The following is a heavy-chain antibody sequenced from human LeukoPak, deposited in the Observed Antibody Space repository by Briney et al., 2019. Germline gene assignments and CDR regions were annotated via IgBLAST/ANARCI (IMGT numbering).Heavy chain of an antibody. CDR2: INKDGSDK. D-gene: IGHD3-16*01. V-gene: IGHV3-7*01. Sequence: GGSLRLSRAASGFTFSDYWMSWVRQAPGKGLEWVANINKDGSDKYYVDSVNGRFTISRDNAKNSVYLQMNSLRAEDTAVYYCARGRRFMITFGGVRVHFDYWGQGTLVTVSS. J-gene: IGHJ4*02. CDR3: ARGRRFMITFGGVRVHFDY. CDR1: GFTFSDYW.